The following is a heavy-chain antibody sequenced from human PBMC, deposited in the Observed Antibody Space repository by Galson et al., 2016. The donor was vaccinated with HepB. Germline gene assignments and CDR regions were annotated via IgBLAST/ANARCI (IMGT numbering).Heavy chain of an antibody. CDR2: FDPEDGET. V-gene: IGHV1-24*01. D-gene: IGHD3-3*01. CDR1: GYTLTDLS. CDR3: ATGVKTSYDFWSGYRPTFDYYNMDV. J-gene: IGHJ6*02. Sequence: SVKVSCKVSGYTLTDLSMHWVRQAPGKGLEWMGGFDPEDGETIYAQKFQGRVTMTEDTSTDTAYMERRSLRSVDTAVYYCATGVKTSYDFWSGYRPTFDYYNMDVWGQGTTVTVSS.